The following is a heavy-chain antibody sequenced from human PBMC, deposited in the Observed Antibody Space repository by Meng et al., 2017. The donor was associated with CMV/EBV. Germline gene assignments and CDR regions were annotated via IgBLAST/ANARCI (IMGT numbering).Heavy chain of an antibody. CDR2: IIPILGIA. J-gene: IGHJ6*02. D-gene: IGHD6-19*01. Sequence: SVTVSCKASGGTFSSYAISWVRQPPGQGLEWMGGIIPILGIANYAQKFQGRVTITADKSTSTAYMELSSLRSEDTAVYYCARHHGSIAVAGTPPYSDYYYGMDVWGQGTTVTVSS. V-gene: IGHV1-69*10. CDR1: GGTFSSYA. CDR3: ARHHGSIAVAGTPPYSDYYYGMDV.